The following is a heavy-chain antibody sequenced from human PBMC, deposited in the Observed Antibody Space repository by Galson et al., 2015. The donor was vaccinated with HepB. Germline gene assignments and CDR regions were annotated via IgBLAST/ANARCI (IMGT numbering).Heavy chain of an antibody. CDR1: GYSFTNYW. V-gene: IGHV5-51*01. CDR3: ARYGNYYDYFDS. CDR2: IYPGDSQT. Sequence: QSGAEVKKPGESLKISCKGSGYSFTNYWIGWVRQMPGKGLEWMGLIYPGDSQTRYSPSFQGQVTISADKSTTTAYLQWSSLKASDTAMYYCARYGNYYDYFDSWGQGTLVTVSS. D-gene: IGHD1-26*01. J-gene: IGHJ4*02.